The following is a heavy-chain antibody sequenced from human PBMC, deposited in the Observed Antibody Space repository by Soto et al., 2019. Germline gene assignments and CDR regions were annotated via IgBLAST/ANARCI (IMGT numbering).Heavy chain of an antibody. V-gene: IGHV4-59*01. CDR2: IYYSGST. J-gene: IGHJ5*02. CDR1: GGSISSYY. CDR3: ATTAEYYDFWSGYHNLFDP. Sequence: SETLSLTCTVSGGSISSYYWSWIRQPPGKGLEWIGYIYYSGSTNYNPSLKSRVTISVDTSKNQFSLKLSSVTAADTAVYYCATTAEYYDFWSGYHNLFDPWGQGTLVTVSS. D-gene: IGHD3-3*01.